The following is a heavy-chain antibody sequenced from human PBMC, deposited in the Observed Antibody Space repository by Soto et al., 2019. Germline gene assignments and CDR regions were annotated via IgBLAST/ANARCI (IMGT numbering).Heavy chain of an antibody. CDR3: ASRRDPYGAYDY. CDR1: GFTVSSNS. J-gene: IGHJ4*02. D-gene: IGHD4-17*01. Sequence: EVQLVVSGGGLVQPGGSLRLSCVVSGFTVSSNSMSWVRQAPRKGLEWVSMIYSDGFTLYGDSVKGRFTISRDSSRNTLYLQMSSLRPDDTAVYYCASRRDPYGAYDYWGQGTLVTVSS. CDR2: IYSDGFT. V-gene: IGHV3-66*01.